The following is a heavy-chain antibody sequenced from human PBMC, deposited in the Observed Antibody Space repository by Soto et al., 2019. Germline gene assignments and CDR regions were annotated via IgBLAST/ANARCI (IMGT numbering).Heavy chain of an antibody. CDR3: ASRSRADYYDSSGYPHS. CDR1: GYTFTGYY. Sequence: ASVKVSCKASGYTFTGYYMHWVRQAPGQGLEWMGWINPNSGGTNYAQKFQGRVTMTRDTSISTAYMELSRLRSDDTAVYYCASRSRADYYDSSGYPHSWGQGTMVTVAS. CDR2: INPNSGGT. V-gene: IGHV1-2*02. J-gene: IGHJ3*01. D-gene: IGHD3-22*01.